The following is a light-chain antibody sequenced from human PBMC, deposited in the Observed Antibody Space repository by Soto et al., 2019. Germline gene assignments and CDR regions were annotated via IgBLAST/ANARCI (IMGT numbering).Light chain of an antibody. CDR2: GAS. J-gene: IGKJ2*01. CDR3: QQYGSSYT. CDR1: QSISSNY. V-gene: IGKV3-20*01. Sequence: EIVLTQSPGTLSLSPGESATLSCRASQSISSNYLAWYQQKPGQAPRLPIYGASSRATDIPDRFSGSGSGTDFPLTICRLDPEDFAVYYCQQYGSSYTFGQGTKLEI.